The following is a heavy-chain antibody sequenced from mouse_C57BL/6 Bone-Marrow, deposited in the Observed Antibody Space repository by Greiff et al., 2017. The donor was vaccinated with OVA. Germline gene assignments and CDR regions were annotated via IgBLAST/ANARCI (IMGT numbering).Heavy chain of an antibody. CDR3: TRGVKDY. Sequence: VQLQQSGAELVRPGASVKVSCTASGFNIKDDYMHWVKQRPEQGLEWIGWIDPENGDTEYASKFQGKATITADTSSNTAYLQLSSLTSEDTAVYYCTRGVKDYWGQGTTLTVSS. V-gene: IGHV14-4*01. J-gene: IGHJ2*01. CDR2: IDPENGDT. D-gene: IGHD2-2*01. CDR1: GFNIKDDY.